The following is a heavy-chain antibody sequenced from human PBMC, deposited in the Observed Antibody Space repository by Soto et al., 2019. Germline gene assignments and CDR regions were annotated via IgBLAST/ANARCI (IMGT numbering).Heavy chain of an antibody. D-gene: IGHD2-15*01. Sequence: QVQLVESGGGVVQPGRSLRLSCAASGFTFSTYAMHWVRQAPGKGLEWVAVISYDGINKYYADSVKGRFTISRDYSNNPLYLQMNSLRVDDTSVYYCARVGCSGGVCYSAWFDSWGQGTLVTVSS. V-gene: IGHV3-30-3*01. CDR1: GFTFSTYA. CDR2: ISYDGINK. CDR3: ARVGCSGGVCYSAWFDS. J-gene: IGHJ5*01.